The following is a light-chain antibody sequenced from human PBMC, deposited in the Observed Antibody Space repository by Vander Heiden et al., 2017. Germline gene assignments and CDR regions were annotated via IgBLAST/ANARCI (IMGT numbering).Light chain of an antibody. V-gene: IGLV2-14*01. CDR1: SSDVGGYNY. Sequence: QSALTQPASVSGSPGQSITISCTGTSSDVGGYNYVSWYQQHPGKAPKHMIYEVSNRPSGVSNRFSGSKSGNTASLTISGLQAEDETDYYCNSYTSSSTVVFGGGTKLTVL. CDR3: NSYTSSSTVV. CDR2: EVS. J-gene: IGLJ2*01.